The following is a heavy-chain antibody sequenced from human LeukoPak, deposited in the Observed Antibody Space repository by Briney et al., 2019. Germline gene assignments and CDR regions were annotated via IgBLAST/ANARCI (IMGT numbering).Heavy chain of an antibody. CDR3: ARDSSGWYRSDWFDP. D-gene: IGHD6-19*01. Sequence: ASVKVPCKASGYTFTGYYMHWVRQAPGQGLEWMGRITPNSGGTNYAQKFQGRVIMTRDTSISTAYMELSRLRSDDTAVYYCARDSSGWYRSDWFDPWGQGTLVTVSS. V-gene: IGHV1-2*06. CDR1: GYTFTGYY. CDR2: ITPNSGGT. J-gene: IGHJ5*02.